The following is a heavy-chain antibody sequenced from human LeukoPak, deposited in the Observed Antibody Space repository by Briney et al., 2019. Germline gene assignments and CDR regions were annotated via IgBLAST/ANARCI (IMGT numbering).Heavy chain of an antibody. V-gene: IGHV3-30*02. Sequence: GGSLRLSCAASGFTFSHHGMHWVRQAPGKGLEWVAFIRNDGSNHYYADSVKGRFTISRDNSKDNVYLQMYSLRVEDTSIYYCVRDYNWGCDYWGQGTVVTVSS. J-gene: IGHJ4*02. CDR2: IRNDGSNH. CDR3: VRDYNWGCDY. CDR1: GFTFSHHG. D-gene: IGHD1-1*01.